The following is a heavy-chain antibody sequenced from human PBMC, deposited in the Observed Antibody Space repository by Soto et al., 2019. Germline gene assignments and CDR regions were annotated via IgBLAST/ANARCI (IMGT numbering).Heavy chain of an antibody. V-gene: IGHV4-34*01. J-gene: IGHJ4*02. CDR2: INHSGST. Sequence: LSLTCAVYGGSFSGYYWSWIRQPPGKGLEWIGEINHSGSTNYNPSLKSRVTISVNTSKNQFSLKLSSVTAADTAVYYCARDDSGYDSVWGQGTLVTVSS. D-gene: IGHD5-12*01. CDR1: GGSFSGYY. CDR3: ARDDSGYDSV.